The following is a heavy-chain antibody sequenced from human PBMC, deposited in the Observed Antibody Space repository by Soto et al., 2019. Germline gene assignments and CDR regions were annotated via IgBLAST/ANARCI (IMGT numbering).Heavy chain of an antibody. Sequence: GSLRLSCAASGFTFSSYDMHWVRQATGKGLEWVSGIGTAGDTYYPGSVKGRFTISRENAKNSLYLQTNSLRAGDTALYYCARGGKNGDYMDYWGQGTLVTVSS. CDR3: ARGGKNGDYMDY. CDR2: IGTAGDT. J-gene: IGHJ4*02. CDR1: GFTFSSYD. V-gene: IGHV3-13*01. D-gene: IGHD4-17*01.